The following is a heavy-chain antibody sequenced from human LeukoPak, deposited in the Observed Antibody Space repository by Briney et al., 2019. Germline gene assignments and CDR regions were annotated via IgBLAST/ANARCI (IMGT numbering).Heavy chain of an antibody. CDR3: ARDRVDYYGSGSYGMDV. Sequence: GRSLRLSCAASGFTFCTYGMHWVRQAPGKGLEWVSYISSSGSTIYYADSVKGRFTISRDNAKNSLYLQMNSLRAEDTAVYYCARDRVDYYGSGSYGMDVWGQGTTVTVSS. CDR2: ISSSGSTI. V-gene: IGHV3-48*04. J-gene: IGHJ6*02. D-gene: IGHD3-10*01. CDR1: GFTFCTYG.